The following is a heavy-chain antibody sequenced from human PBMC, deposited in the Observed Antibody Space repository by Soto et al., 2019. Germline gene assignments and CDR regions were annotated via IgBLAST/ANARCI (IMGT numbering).Heavy chain of an antibody. D-gene: IGHD6-19*01. Sequence: QVQLVESGGGVVQPGRSLRLSCAASGFTFSSYAMHWVRQAPGKGLEWVAVISYDGSNKYYADSVKGRFTISRDNSKNGLYLQMNSLSAEDTAVYYCARATGYSSGWDYWGQGNLVTVSS. CDR3: ARATGYSSGWDY. J-gene: IGHJ4*02. V-gene: IGHV3-30-3*01. CDR2: ISYDGSNK. CDR1: GFTFSSYA.